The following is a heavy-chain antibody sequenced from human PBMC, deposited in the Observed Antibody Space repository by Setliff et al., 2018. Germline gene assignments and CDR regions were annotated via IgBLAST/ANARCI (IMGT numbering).Heavy chain of an antibody. CDR1: GYTFTGYY. J-gene: IGHJ4*02. Sequence: GASVKVSCKASGYTFTGYYIHWVRQAPGQGLEYMGWINPNSGGTNYAPKFQGRVTMTRDTSISTVYMEVSRLRSDDTAVYFCTRSRGPRVVLAADFDFWSQGTRVTVSS. CDR3: TRSRGPRVVLAADFDF. D-gene: IGHD3-16*01. CDR2: INPNSGGT. V-gene: IGHV1-2*02.